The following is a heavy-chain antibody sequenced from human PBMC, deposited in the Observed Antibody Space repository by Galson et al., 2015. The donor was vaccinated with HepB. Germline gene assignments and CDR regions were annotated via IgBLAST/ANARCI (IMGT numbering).Heavy chain of an antibody. CDR2: ISWNSGSI. CDR3: AKDYCSSTSWYCPGYYYYYMDV. CDR1: GFTFDDYA. Sequence: SLRLSCAASGFTFDDYAMHWVRQAPGKGLEWVSGISWNSGSIGYADSVKGRFTISRDNAKNSLYLQMNSLRAEDTALYYCAKDYCSSTSWYCPGYYYYYMDVWGKGTTVTVSS. V-gene: IGHV3-9*01. J-gene: IGHJ6*03. D-gene: IGHD2-2*01.